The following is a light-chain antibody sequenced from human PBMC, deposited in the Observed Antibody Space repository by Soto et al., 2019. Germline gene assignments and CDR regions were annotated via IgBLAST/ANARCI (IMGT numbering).Light chain of an antibody. CDR2: VPS. CDR1: QSISNS. J-gene: IGKJ2*01. V-gene: IGKV1-39*01. CDR3: QQAFRPPYT. Sequence: DIQMTQSLSSLSASVGDSVTITCRASQSISNSLSWYQQKPGKAPKFLIYVPSTLQRGVPSWFSGSGSVTDFTLTISTLQPEDFAHYYCQQAFRPPYTFGQGTTLESK.